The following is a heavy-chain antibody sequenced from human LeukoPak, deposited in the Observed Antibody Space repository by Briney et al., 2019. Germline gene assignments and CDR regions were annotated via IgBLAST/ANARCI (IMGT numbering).Heavy chain of an antibody. V-gene: IGHV3-30*02. CDR3: AIIPLGGRFDY. Sequence: GGSLRLSCATSGFSFSDFDMQWVRQAPGQGLEWVAFIRSDGSNTYYGDSVKGRFTISRDNFKKILHLQMNSLRPGDTALYYCAIIPLGGRFDYWGQGTLVIVSS. J-gene: IGHJ4*02. D-gene: IGHD3-10*01. CDR2: IRSDGSNT. CDR1: GFSFSDFD.